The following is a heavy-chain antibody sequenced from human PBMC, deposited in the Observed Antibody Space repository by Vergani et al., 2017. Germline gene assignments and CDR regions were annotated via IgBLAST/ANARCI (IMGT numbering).Heavy chain of an antibody. CDR1: GFTFSSYA. D-gene: IGHD3-3*01. Sequence: EVQLLESGGGLVQPGGSLRLSCAASGFTFSSYAMSWVHQAPGKGLEWVSAISGSGGSTYYADSVKGRFTISRDNSKNTLYLQMNSLRAEDTAVYYCAKGPSDVLRFLEWLLYFDYWGQGTLVTVSS. V-gene: IGHV3-23*01. CDR2: ISGSGGST. J-gene: IGHJ4*02. CDR3: AKGPSDVLRFLEWLLYFDY.